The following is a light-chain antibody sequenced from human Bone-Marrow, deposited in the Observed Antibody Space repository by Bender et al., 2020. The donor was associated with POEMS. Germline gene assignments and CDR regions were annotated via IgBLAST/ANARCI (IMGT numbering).Light chain of an antibody. V-gene: IGLV2-14*03. J-gene: IGLJ1*01. Sequence: QSALTQPASVSGSPGQSITISCTGTSSDIGRNNFVSWYQHHPGKAPKLLIYDVTNRPSGVSNRFSGSKSGNTASLTISGLQAEDEADYYCSSYTTTTTHYVFGTGTKVTVL. CDR1: SSDIGRNNF. CDR2: DVT. CDR3: SSYTTTTTHYV.